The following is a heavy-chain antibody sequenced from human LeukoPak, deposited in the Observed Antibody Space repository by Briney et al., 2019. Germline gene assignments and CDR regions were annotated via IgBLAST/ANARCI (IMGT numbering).Heavy chain of an antibody. CDR3: ARARSPSGWYDPSAVWFDP. CDR2: IYSGGST. CDR1: GFTVSSNY. D-gene: IGHD6-19*01. J-gene: IGHJ5*02. Sequence: GGSLRLSCAASGFTVSSNYMSWVRQAPGKGLEWVSVIYSGGSTYYADSVKGRFTISRDNSKNTLYLQMNSLRAEDTAVYYCARARSPSGWYDPSAVWFDPWGQGTLVTVSS. V-gene: IGHV3-53*01.